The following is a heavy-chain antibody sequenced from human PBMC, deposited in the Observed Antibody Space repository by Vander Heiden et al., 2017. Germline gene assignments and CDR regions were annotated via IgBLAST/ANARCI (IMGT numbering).Heavy chain of an antibody. Sequence: QLQLQESGPGLVKPSETLSLTCTVSVGSISSSSYYWGWIRQPPGKGLEWIGSIYYSGSTYYNPSLKRRVTISVDTSKNQFSLKLSSVTAADTAVYYCARQRLRITMVRGKKYFDYWGQGTLVTVSS. CDR2: IYYSGST. D-gene: IGHD3-10*01. V-gene: IGHV4-39*01. CDR3: ARQRLRITMVRGKKYFDY. J-gene: IGHJ4*02. CDR1: VGSISSSSYY.